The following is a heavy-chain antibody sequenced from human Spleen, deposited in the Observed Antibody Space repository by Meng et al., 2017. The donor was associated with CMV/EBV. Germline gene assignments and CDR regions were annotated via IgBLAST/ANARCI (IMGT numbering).Heavy chain of an antibody. V-gene: IGHV3-30*06. CDR1: GFTFSSYG. CDR2: ISYDGRNE. CDR3: ARDMGDSVDY. D-gene: IGHD3-10*01. J-gene: IGHJ4*02. Sequence: GESLKISCAASGFTFSSYGMHWVRQAPGKGLDWLSLISYDGRNEYYAEALKGRFTISRDNSNNTLYLQMNSLRAEDTAVYYCARDMGDSVDYWGQGTLVTVSS.